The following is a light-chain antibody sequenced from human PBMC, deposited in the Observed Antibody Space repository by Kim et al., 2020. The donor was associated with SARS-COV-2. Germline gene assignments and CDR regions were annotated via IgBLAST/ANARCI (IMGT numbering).Light chain of an antibody. Sequence: DIVMTQSPATLSLSPGDTAIVSCRASQSVSSSLAWYQQKRGQPPRLLMYGASTRAAGIPARFSGSGSVTDFTLTITRLQSEDFAIYFCQQYNNWLTFGGGTKVDIK. J-gene: IGKJ4*01. CDR3: QQYNNWLT. CDR1: QSVSSS. CDR2: GAS. V-gene: IGKV3D-15*01.